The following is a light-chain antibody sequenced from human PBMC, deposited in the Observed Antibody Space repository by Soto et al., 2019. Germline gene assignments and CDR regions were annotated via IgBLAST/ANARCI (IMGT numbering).Light chain of an antibody. Sequence: EIVMTQSPATLSVSPGERATLSCRASQSVSSNLAWYQQKPGQAPRLLIYGASTRATGIPARFSGSGSGTEFTLTISSLQSEDFEVYYCQQYNNWRITFGKGTRLEI. CDR3: QQYNNWRIT. CDR2: GAS. CDR1: QSVSSN. V-gene: IGKV3-15*01. J-gene: IGKJ5*01.